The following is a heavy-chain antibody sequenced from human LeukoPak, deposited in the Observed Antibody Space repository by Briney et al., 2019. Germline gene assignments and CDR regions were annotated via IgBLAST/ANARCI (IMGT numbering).Heavy chain of an antibody. CDR3: AVYCSSTSCYSAIYVGGA. Sequence: PGGSLRLSCAASGFTFTNYAMSWVRQAPGKGLEWVSAISGSAGSTYYADSVTGRFTISSDNSKNTLYLQMNSLRAEDTAVYPCAVYCSSTSCYSAIYVGGAWGKGTTVTVSS. D-gene: IGHD2-2*02. J-gene: IGHJ6*04. V-gene: IGHV3-23*01. CDR1: GFTFTNYA. CDR2: ISGSAGST.